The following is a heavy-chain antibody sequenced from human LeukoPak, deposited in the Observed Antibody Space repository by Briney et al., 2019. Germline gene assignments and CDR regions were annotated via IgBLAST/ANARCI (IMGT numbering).Heavy chain of an antibody. J-gene: IGHJ4*02. Sequence: SETLSPTCTVSGGSISSYYWSWIRQPPGKGLEWIGYIYYSGSTNYNPSLKSRVTISVDTSKNQFSLKLSSVTAADTAVYYCARAHSSSFEFDYWGQGTLVTVSS. CDR1: GGSISSYY. CDR2: IYYSGST. D-gene: IGHD6-6*01. V-gene: IGHV4-59*01. CDR3: ARAHSSSFEFDY.